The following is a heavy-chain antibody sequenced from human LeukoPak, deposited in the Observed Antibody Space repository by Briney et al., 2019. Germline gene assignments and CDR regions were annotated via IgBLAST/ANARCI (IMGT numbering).Heavy chain of an antibody. CDR3: AQYAIGAAGYDY. V-gene: IGHV4-39*01. CDR2: IYYSGST. J-gene: IGHJ4*02. Sequence: SETLSLTCTVSGGSISSSSYCWGWIRQPPGTGLEWIGNIYYSGSTYYNPSLKSRVTISVDTSKNQFSLKLSSVTAADTAVYYCAQYAIGAAGYDYWGQGTLVTVSS. CDR1: GGSISSSSYC. D-gene: IGHD6-13*01.